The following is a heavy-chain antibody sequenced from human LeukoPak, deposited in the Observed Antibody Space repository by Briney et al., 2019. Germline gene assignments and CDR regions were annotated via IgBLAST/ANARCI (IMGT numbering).Heavy chain of an antibody. CDR3: ARSYYDSSGFSP. CDR2: IIPIFGTA. V-gene: IGHV1-69*05. J-gene: IGHJ5*02. D-gene: IGHD3-22*01. Sequence: ASVKVSCKASGGTFSSYAISWVRQAPGQGLEWMGGIIPIFGTANYAQKFQGRVTITTDESTSTAYMELSSLRSEDTAVYYCARSYYDSSGFSPWGQGTQVTVSS. CDR1: GGTFSSYA.